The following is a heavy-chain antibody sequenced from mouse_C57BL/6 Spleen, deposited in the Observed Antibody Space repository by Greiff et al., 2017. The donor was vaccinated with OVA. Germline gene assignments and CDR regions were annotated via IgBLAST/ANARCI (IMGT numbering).Heavy chain of an antibody. CDR2: INPSNGGT. CDR3: ARSGYDYDPAWFAY. V-gene: IGHV1-53*01. CDR1: GYTFTSYW. J-gene: IGHJ3*01. D-gene: IGHD2-4*01. Sequence: VQLQQSGTELVKPGASVKLSCKASGYTFTSYWMHWVKQRPGQGLEWIGNINPSNGGTNYNEKFKSKATLTVDKSSSTAYMQLSSLTSEDSAVYYCARSGYDYDPAWFAYWGQGTLVTVSA.